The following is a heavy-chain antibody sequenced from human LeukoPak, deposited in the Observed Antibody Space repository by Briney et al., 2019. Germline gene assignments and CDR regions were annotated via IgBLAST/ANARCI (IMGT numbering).Heavy chain of an antibody. Sequence: SETLSLTCTVSGGSISSYYWSWIRQPPGKGLEWFGYIYYSGSTNYNPSLKSRVTISVETSKNQFSLKLSSVTAADTAVYYCARAYCSSTSCYTPFDYWGQGTLVTVSS. J-gene: IGHJ4*02. CDR3: ARAYCSSTSCYTPFDY. CDR2: IYYSGST. CDR1: GGSISSYY. V-gene: IGHV4-59*08. D-gene: IGHD2-2*02.